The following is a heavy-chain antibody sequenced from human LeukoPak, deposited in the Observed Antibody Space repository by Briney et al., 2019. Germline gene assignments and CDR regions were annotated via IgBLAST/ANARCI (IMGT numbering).Heavy chain of an antibody. CDR1: GYTFTSYD. V-gene: IGHV1-8*01. J-gene: IGHJ5*02. Sequence: ASVKVSCKASGYTFTSYDINWVRQATGQGREWMGWMNPNSGNTGYAQKFQGRVTFTRNTSISTAYMELSSLRSEDTAVYYCASVNDYGDYRGWFDPWGQGTLVTVSS. CDR2: MNPNSGNT. D-gene: IGHD4-17*01. CDR3: ASVNDYGDYRGWFDP.